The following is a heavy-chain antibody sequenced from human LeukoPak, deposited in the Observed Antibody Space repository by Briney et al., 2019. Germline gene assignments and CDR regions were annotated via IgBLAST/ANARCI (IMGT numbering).Heavy chain of an antibody. J-gene: IGHJ4*02. CDR1: GFTFSSYS. Sequence: GGSLRPSCAASGFTFSSYSMNWVRQAPGKGLEWVSSISSSSSYIYYADSVKGRFTISRDNAKNSLYLQMNSLRAEDTAVYYCARERVDGYNYVYYFDYWGQGTLVTVSS. CDR2: ISSSSSYI. CDR3: ARERVDGYNYVYYFDY. D-gene: IGHD5-24*01. V-gene: IGHV3-21*01.